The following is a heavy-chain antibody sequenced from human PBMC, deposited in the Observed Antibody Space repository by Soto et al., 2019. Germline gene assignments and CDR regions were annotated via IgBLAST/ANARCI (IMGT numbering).Heavy chain of an antibody. J-gene: IGHJ3*02. CDR1: GFTFSSYW. CDR2: IKQDGSEK. D-gene: IGHD1-26*01. Sequence: GASLRLSCAASGFTFSSYWMSWVRQAPGKGLEWVANIKQDGSEKYYVDSVKGRFTISRDNAKNSLYLQMNSLRAEDTAVYYCAIVGATTEIDAFDIWGQGTMVTVSS. CDR3: AIVGATTEIDAFDI. V-gene: IGHV3-7*01.